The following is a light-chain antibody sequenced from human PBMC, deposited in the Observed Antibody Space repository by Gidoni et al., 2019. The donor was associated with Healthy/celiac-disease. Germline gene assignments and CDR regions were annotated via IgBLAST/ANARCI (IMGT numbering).Light chain of an antibody. V-gene: IGKV1-39*01. CDR3: QQSYSAPHT. J-gene: IGKJ2*01. Sequence: DIQMTQSPSSLSASVGDRVTITCRASQSINSFLNWYQQKPGKAPKLLIYAASSLQSGVPSRFGGSGSGTDFSLIISSLQPEDFATYYCQQSYSAPHTFGQGTKLDLK. CDR2: AAS. CDR1: QSINSF.